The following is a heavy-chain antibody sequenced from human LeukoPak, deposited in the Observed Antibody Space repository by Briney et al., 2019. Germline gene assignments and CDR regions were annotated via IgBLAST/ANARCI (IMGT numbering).Heavy chain of an antibody. J-gene: IGHJ2*01. CDR2: INHSAST. CDR3: ARDRDSSSWYEYWYFDL. V-gene: IGHV4-34*01. Sequence: SETLSLTCAVYGGSFSGYYWSWIRQPPGKGLEWIGEINHSASTNYNPSLKSRVTISVDTSKNQFSLKLTSVTAADTAVYYCARDRDSSSWYEYWYFDLWGRGTLVTVSS. CDR1: GGSFSGYY. D-gene: IGHD6-13*01.